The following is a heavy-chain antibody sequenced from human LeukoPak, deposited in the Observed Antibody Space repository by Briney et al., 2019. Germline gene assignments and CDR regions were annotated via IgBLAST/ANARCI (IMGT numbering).Heavy chain of an antibody. Sequence: SETLSLTCTVSGGSISSYYWSWIRQPAGKGLEWIGRIYTSGSTNYNPSLKSRVTMSVDTSKNQFTLKLSSVTAADTAVYYCASKQADSSSWYGESWFDPWGQGTLVTVSS. CDR1: GGSISSYY. J-gene: IGHJ5*02. V-gene: IGHV4-4*07. CDR2: IYTSGST. D-gene: IGHD6-13*01. CDR3: ASKQADSSSWYGESWFDP.